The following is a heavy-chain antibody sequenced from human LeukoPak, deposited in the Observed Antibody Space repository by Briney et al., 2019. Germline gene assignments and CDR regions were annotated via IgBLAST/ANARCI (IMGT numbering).Heavy chain of an antibody. CDR2: IYRDSSVI. J-gene: IGHJ4*02. CDR3: AKSGYSSSWHETDY. CDR1: GFNFDEYA. D-gene: IGHD6-13*01. V-gene: IGHV3-48*01. Sequence: GGSLRLSCVASGFNFDEYAMNWVRQAPGKGLEWISCIYRDSSVIHYADSVRGRFTVSRDNAKNSVYLQMNSLRAEDTAVYYCAKSGYSSSWHETDYWGQGTLVTVSS.